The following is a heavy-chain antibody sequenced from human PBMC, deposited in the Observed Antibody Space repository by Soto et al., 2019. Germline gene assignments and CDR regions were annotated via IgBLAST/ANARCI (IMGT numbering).Heavy chain of an antibody. CDR2: IYSSGST. Sequence: QVQLQESGPGLVKPSETLSLSCTVSGGAISGYYWTWIRQPAGKGLEWIGRIYSSGSTKYNPSLQSRVTVSLDTSKNQFSLRLTSVTAADTAVYYCARGQRFSDWFDPWGQGTLVTVS. D-gene: IGHD3-3*01. CDR1: GGAISGYY. V-gene: IGHV4-4*07. J-gene: IGHJ5*02. CDR3: ARGQRFSDWFDP.